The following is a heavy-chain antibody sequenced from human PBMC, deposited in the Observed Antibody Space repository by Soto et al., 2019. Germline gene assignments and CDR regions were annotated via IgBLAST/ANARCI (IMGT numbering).Heavy chain of an antibody. CDR3: ARDHHGSSWLSYYGMDV. D-gene: IGHD6-13*01. Sequence: GGSLRLSCAASGFTVSSNYMSWVRQAPGKGLEWVSVIYSGGRTYYADYVKGRITISRDNSKNTLYLQMNSLRAEDTAVYYCARDHHGSSWLSYYGMDVWGQGT. V-gene: IGHV3-66*01. CDR2: IYSGGRT. CDR1: GFTVSSNY. J-gene: IGHJ6*02.